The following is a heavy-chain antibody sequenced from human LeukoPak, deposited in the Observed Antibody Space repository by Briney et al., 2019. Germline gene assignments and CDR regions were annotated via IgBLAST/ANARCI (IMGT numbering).Heavy chain of an antibody. V-gene: IGHV3-66*01. CDR3: ARVSVGRYYFDN. Sequence: GGSLRLSCAASGFTVSSNYMSWVRQAPGKGLEWVSVIYSGGSTYYADSVKGRFTISRDNSKNTLYLQMNSLRAEDTAVYYCARVSVGRYYFDNWGQGTPVTVSS. CDR2: IYSGGST. D-gene: IGHD3-3*02. CDR1: GFTVSSNY. J-gene: IGHJ4*02.